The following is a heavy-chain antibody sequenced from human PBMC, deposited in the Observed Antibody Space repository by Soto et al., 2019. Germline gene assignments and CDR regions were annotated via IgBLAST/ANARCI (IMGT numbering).Heavy chain of an antibody. J-gene: IGHJ6*02. D-gene: IGHD6-13*01. CDR1: GFTFSNAW. CDR2: IKSKTDGGTT. CDR3: TTAAGSPFYYYYYGMDV. Sequence: ESGGGLVKPGGSLRLSCAASGFTFSNAWMSWVRQAPGKGLEWVGRIKSKTDGGTTDYAAPVKGRFTISRDDSKNTLYLQMNSLKTEDTAVYYCTTAAGSPFYYYYYGMDVWGQGTTVTVSS. V-gene: IGHV3-15*01.